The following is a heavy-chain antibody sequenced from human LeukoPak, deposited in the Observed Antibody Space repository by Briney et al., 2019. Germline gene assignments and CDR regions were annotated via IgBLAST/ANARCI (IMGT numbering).Heavy chain of an antibody. CDR2: IYYSGST. D-gene: IGHD3-9*01. V-gene: IGHV4-59*01. J-gene: IGHJ5*02. CDR1: GGSFSGYY. CDR3: ARLTGYSSESWFDP. Sequence: SETLSLTCAVYGGSFSGYYWSWIRRPPGKGLEWIGYIYYSGSTNYNPSLKSRVTISVHTSKNQFSLKLSSVTAADTAVYYCARLTGYSSESWFDPWGQGTLVTVSS.